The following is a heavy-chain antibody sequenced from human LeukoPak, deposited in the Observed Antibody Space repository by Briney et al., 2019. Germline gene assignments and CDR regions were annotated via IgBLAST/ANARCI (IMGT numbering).Heavy chain of an antibody. CDR1: GFTFSSYD. J-gene: IGHJ4*02. CDR2: IGTAGDI. CDR3: AREYRSSSGRAFDY. Sequence: GGSLRLSCAASGFTFSSYDMHWVRQATGKGLEWVSAIGTAGDIYYLGSVKGRFTISRENAKNSLYLQMNSLRAGDTAVYYCAREYRSSSGRAFDYWGQGTLVTVSS. D-gene: IGHD6-6*01. V-gene: IGHV3-13*01.